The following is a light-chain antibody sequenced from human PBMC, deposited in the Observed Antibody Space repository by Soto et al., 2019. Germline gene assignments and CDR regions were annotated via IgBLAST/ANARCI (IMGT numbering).Light chain of an antibody. J-gene: IGLJ2*01. CDR2: EGS. CDR3: CSYAGSSTLL. V-gene: IGLV2-23*01. Sequence: QSALTQPASVSGSPGQSITISCTGTSSDVGSYNLVSWYQQHPGKAPKLMIYEGSKRPSGVSNRFSGSKSGNTASLTISGLQSEDAADYYCCSYAGSSTLLFGGGTKLTVL. CDR1: SSDVGSYNL.